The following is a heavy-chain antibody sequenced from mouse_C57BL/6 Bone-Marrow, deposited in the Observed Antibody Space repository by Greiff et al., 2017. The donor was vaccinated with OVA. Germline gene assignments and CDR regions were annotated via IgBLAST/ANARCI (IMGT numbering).Heavy chain of an antibody. CDR2: IYPGSGST. V-gene: IGHV1-55*01. Sequence: QVQLQQSGAELVKPGASVKMSCKASGYTFTSYWITWVKQRPGQGLEWIGDIYPGSGSTNYNEKFKSKATLTVDTSSSTAYMQLSSLTSEDSAVYYCARRGYGSSYGAYWGQGTLVTVSA. D-gene: IGHD1-1*01. CDR3: ARRGYGSSYGAY. J-gene: IGHJ3*01. CDR1: GYTFTSYW.